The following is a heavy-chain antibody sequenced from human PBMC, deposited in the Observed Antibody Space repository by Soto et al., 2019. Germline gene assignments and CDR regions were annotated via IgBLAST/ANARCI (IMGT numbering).Heavy chain of an antibody. CDR1: GFTFSSYA. CDR3: AKPSISIAAAGNWFDP. CDR2: ISGSGGST. Sequence: GGSLRLSCAASGFTFSSYAMSWVRQAPGKGLEWVSAISGSGGSTYYADSVKGRFTISRDNSKNTQYLQMNSLRAEDTAVYYCAKPSISIAAAGNWFDPWGQGTLVTVSS. V-gene: IGHV3-23*01. D-gene: IGHD6-13*01. J-gene: IGHJ5*02.